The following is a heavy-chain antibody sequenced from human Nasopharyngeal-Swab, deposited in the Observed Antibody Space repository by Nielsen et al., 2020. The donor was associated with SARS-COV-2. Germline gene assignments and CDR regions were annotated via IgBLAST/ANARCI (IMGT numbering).Heavy chain of an antibody. CDR2: INWHGGST. Sequence: GESLKISCAASGFTFDDYVMSWVRQAPGKGLEWVSGINWHGGSTVYADSVKGRFTISRDNAKNSLYLQMNSQRAEDTALYYCARDGRITIFGVVTADYYGMDVWGQGTTVTVSS. D-gene: IGHD3-3*01. CDR1: GFTFDDYV. J-gene: IGHJ6*02. CDR3: ARDGRITIFGVVTADYYGMDV. V-gene: IGHV3-20*04.